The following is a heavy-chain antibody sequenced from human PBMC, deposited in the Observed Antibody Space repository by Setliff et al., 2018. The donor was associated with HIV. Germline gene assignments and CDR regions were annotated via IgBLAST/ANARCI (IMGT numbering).Heavy chain of an antibody. CDR1: GFTFSTYG. D-gene: IGHD3-22*01. Sequence: GESLKISCAASGFTFSTYGMSWVRQAPGKGLEWVSSISGSGGSTGYADSVKGRFTISRDNSKNTLKLQMNSLRVEDTAVYYCAKGPYYYDSSGYRNWDAFDIWGQGTMVTVSS. CDR2: ISGSGGST. V-gene: IGHV3-23*01. CDR3: AKGPYYYDSSGYRNWDAFDI. J-gene: IGHJ3*02.